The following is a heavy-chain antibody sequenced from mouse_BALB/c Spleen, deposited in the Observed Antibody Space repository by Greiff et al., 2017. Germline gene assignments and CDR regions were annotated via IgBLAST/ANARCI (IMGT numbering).Heavy chain of an antibody. CDR2: ISYSGST. V-gene: IGHV3-8*02. CDR3: AGYPGTARATLNYAMDY. CDR1: GDSITSGY. J-gene: IGHJ4*01. Sequence: VQLKESGPSLVKPSQTLSLTCSVTGDSITSGYWNWIRKFSGNKLEYMGYISYSGSTYYNPALKSRISITRDTSKDQYFLQLKSVTTGDTATYYCAGYPGTARATLNYAMDYWGQGTSVTVSA. D-gene: IGHD3-2*01.